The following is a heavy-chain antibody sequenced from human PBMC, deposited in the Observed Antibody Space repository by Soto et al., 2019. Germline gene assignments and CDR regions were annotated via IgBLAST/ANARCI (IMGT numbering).Heavy chain of an antibody. CDR3: AIDWAVGGTTAGMDV. D-gene: IGHD1-26*01. CDR2: TYYRTKWYN. J-gene: IGHJ6*02. Sequence: SQTLSLTCAISGDSVSSNSAAWNWIRQSPSRGLEWLGRTYYRTKWYNDYAVSVKSRVTINADTSKNQFSLQLNSVTPEDTAVYSCAIDWAVGGTTAGMDVWGQGTTVTVSS. V-gene: IGHV6-1*01. CDR1: GDSVSSNSAA.